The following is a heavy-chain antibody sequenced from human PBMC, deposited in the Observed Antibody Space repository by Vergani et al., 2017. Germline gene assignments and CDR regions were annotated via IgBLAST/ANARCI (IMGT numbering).Heavy chain of an antibody. Sequence: LEESGGGSVKPGGSLRLSCAASGFKFSDHYMSWLRQAPGKGLEWVSHISPGASTVSYTDSVTGRFTVSRDNDNNSLTLDMTTLRVEDTAVYYFAKNPGISTTRHYYAMDVWGQGTTVTVSS. CDR3: AKNPGISTTRHYYAMDV. CDR2: ISPGASTV. CDR1: GFKFSDHY. J-gene: IGHJ6*02. D-gene: IGHD1-14*01. V-gene: IGHV3-11*04.